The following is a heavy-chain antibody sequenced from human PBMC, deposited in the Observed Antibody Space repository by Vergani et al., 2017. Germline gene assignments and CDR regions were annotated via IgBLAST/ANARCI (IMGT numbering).Heavy chain of an antibody. CDR1: GGTLSSYA. Sequence: QVQLVQSGAEVKKPGSSVKVSCKASGGTLSSYAISWVLQAPGQGLEWMGGIIPIFGTANYAQKFQGRVTITADESTGTAYMELSSLRSEDTAVYYCAGGSYPGNWFDPWGQGTLVTVSS. CDR2: IIPIFGTA. D-gene: IGHD1-26*01. J-gene: IGHJ5*02. V-gene: IGHV1-69*01. CDR3: AGGSYPGNWFDP.